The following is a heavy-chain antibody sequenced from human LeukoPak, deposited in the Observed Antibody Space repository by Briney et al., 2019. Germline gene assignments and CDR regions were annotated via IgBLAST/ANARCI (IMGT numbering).Heavy chain of an antibody. Sequence: GGSLRLSCAASGFTFSSYEMNWVRQAPGKGLEWVSYISSSGGTIYYADSVKGRFTISRDNAKNSLYLQMNSLRAEDTAVYYCARAKMTTAGGVFDYWGQGTLVTVSS. J-gene: IGHJ4*02. CDR3: ARAKMTTAGGVFDY. CDR1: GFTFSSYE. V-gene: IGHV3-48*03. CDR2: ISSSGGTI. D-gene: IGHD3-3*01.